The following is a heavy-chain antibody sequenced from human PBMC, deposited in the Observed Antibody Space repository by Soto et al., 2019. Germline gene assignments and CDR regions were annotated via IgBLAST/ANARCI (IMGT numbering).Heavy chain of an antibody. Sequence: GGSLRLSCTASGFTFGDYAVSWVRQAPGKGLEWIGFIRSYANGGTTEYAASVRNGFTISRDDSKGVAYLQMNSLKAEDTAVFYCSIAYCSTTSCHYYYGMDVWGPGTAVTVSS. CDR1: GFTFGDYA. CDR2: IRSYANGGTT. V-gene: IGHV3-49*04. D-gene: IGHD2-2*01. CDR3: SIAYCSTTSCHYYYGMDV. J-gene: IGHJ6*02.